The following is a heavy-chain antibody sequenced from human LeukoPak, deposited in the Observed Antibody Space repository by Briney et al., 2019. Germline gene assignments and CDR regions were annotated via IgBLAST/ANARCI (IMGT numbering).Heavy chain of an antibody. J-gene: IGHJ5*02. CDR3: ASRILGYCSGGSCYSGGWFDP. Sequence: SETLSLTCTVSGGSISSSSYYWGWFRQPPGKGLEWIGNIYYSGSTYYNPSLKSRVTISVDTSKNQFSLKLSSVTAADTAVYYCASRILGYCSGGSCYSGGWFDPWGQGTLVTVSS. D-gene: IGHD2-15*01. CDR1: GGSISSSSYY. CDR2: IYYSGST. V-gene: IGHV4-39*07.